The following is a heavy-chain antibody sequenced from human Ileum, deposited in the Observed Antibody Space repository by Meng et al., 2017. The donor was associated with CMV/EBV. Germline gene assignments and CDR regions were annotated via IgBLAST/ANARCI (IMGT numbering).Heavy chain of an antibody. CDR1: FTFINCA. Sequence: FTFINCAMSWVRQTPGKGLEWVSLIWGNGGKAYYADSVEGRFTISRDNSRNTLFLQMNSLRAEDTGVYYCAKDSVMVSGSRGSFDSWGQGALVTVSS. CDR3: AKDSVMVSGSRGSFDS. CDR2: IWGNGGKA. D-gene: IGHD2-21*02. J-gene: IGHJ4*02. V-gene: IGHV3-23*01.